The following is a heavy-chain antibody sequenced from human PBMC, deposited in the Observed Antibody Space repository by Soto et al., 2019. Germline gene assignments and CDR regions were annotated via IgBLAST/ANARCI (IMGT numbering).Heavy chain of an antibody. CDR3: ARDYTVAADPSSVILFDY. Sequence: PGGSLRLSCPVSGFTFNHYAMSWVRQAPGGGLGWVSIIIANGGTYYADSVKGRFTISRDNSNNTVYLQMSSLRVEDTAIYYCARDYTVAADPSSVILFDYWGQGALVTVSS. J-gene: IGHJ4*02. CDR1: GFTFNHYA. V-gene: IGHV3-23*01. D-gene: IGHD2-15*01. CDR2: IIANGGT.